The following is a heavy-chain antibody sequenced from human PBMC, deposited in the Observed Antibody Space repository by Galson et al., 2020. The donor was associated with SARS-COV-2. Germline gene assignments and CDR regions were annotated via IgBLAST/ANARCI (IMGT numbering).Heavy chain of an antibody. CDR3: ARGGLASLVRGVIITGRFGY. CDR2: INPNSGGT. J-gene: IGHJ4*02. V-gene: IGHV1-2*04. CDR1: GYTFTGYY. D-gene: IGHD3-10*01. Sequence: ASVKVSCKASGYTFTGYYMHWVRQAPGQGLEWMGWINPNSGGTNYAQKFQGWVTMTRDTSISTAYMELSRLSSDDTAVYYCARGGLASLVRGVIITGRFGYWGQGTLVTVAS.